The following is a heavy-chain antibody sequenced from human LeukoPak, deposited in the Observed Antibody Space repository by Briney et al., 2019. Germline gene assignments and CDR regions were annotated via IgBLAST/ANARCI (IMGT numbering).Heavy chain of an antibody. Sequence: GGSLRLSCAASGFTFSSYGMYWVRQAPGKGLEWVSGIIWNSGSIGYADSVKGRFTISGDNAKNSLYLQMNSLRAEDTAVYYCARVRYYYDSSGVYFDYWGQGTLVTVSS. V-gene: IGHV3-9*01. CDR1: GFTFSSYG. D-gene: IGHD3-22*01. CDR2: IIWNSGSI. J-gene: IGHJ4*02. CDR3: ARVRYYYDSSGVYFDY.